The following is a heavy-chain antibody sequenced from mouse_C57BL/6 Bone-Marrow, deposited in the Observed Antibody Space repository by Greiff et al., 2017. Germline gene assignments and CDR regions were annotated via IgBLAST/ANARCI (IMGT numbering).Heavy chain of an antibody. V-gene: IGHV5-16*01. CDR1: GFTFSDYY. D-gene: IGHD1-1*01. CDR3: ARDRGGELSYGWYFDV. CDR2: INYDGSST. Sequence: EVKLVESEGSLVQPGSSMKLSCTASGFTFSDYYMAWVRQVPEKGLEWVANINYDGSSTYYLDSLKSRFIISRDNAKNILYLQMSSLKSEDTATYYCARDRGGELSYGWYFDVWGTGTTVTVSS. J-gene: IGHJ1*03.